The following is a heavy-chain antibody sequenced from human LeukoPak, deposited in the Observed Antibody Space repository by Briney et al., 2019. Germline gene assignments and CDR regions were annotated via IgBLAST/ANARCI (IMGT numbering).Heavy chain of an antibody. J-gene: IGHJ4*02. D-gene: IGHD3-10*02. CDR1: GYTLTELS. CDR2: FDPEDGET. Sequence: ASVKVSCKVSGYTLTELSMHWVRQAPGKGLEWMGGFDPEDGETIYAQKFQGRVTMTEDTSTDTAYMELGSLRSEDTAVYYCATGGSWSSLLYSFDYWGQGTLVTVSS. CDR3: ATGGSWSSLLYSFDY. V-gene: IGHV1-24*01.